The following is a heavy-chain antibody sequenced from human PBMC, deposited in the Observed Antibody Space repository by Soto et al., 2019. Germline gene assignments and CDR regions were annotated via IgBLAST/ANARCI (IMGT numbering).Heavy chain of an antibody. V-gene: IGHV4-34*01. CDR2: ISHSGST. CDR1: GGSFSDYY. CDR3: ARPINLDYGGNSGLDY. Sequence: SETLSLTCTVDGGSFSDYYWSWIRQPPGKGLEWIGDISHSGSTNYNPSLKSRVTISVDTSKNQFSLKLSSVTAADTAVYYRARPINLDYGGNSGLDYWGQGTLVTVPS. D-gene: IGHD4-17*01. J-gene: IGHJ4*02.